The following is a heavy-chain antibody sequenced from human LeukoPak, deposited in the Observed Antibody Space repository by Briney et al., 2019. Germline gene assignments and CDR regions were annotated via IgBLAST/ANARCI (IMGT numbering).Heavy chain of an antibody. D-gene: IGHD3-10*01. CDR3: ESGSGSYRTPYYYMDV. J-gene: IGHJ6*03. CDR2: IYSGGST. V-gene: IGHV3-53*01. CDR1: EFTVSSNY. Sequence: GGSLRLSCAASEFTVSSNYMSWVRQAPGKGLEWVSVIYSGGSTYYADSVKGRFTISRDNSKNTLYLQMNSLRAEDTAVYYCESGSGSYRTPYYYMDVWGTGTTVTVSS.